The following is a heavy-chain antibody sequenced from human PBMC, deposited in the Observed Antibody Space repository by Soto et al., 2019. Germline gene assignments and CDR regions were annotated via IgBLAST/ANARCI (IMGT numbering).Heavy chain of an antibody. D-gene: IGHD3-16*01. CDR3: AREGGESSDGLYYFDS. V-gene: IGHV4-30-4*01. CDR1: GGSTSSDNY. CDR2: IYYSGNT. Sequence: LSLTCTVSGGSTSSDNYWSWIRQPPGKGLEWIGHIYYSGNTDYNPSLKSRLAISIDTSKNQFSLKLSSVTAADTAVYFCAREGGESSDGLYYFDSWGQGSLVTVSS. J-gene: IGHJ4*02.